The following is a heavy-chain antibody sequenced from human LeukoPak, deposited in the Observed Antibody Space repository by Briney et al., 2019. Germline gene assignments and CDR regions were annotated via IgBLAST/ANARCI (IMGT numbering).Heavy chain of an antibody. CDR3: ARDRARGQLQPYYYYYYMDV. Sequence: GASVKVSCKASGYTFTGYYMHWVRQAPGQGLEWMGWINPNSGGTNYAQKFQGRVTMTRDTSISTAYMELSRLRSDDTAVYYCARDRARGQLQPYYYYYYMDVWGKGTTVTVSS. CDR1: GYTFTGYY. CDR2: INPNSGGT. D-gene: IGHD2-2*01. V-gene: IGHV1-2*02. J-gene: IGHJ6*03.